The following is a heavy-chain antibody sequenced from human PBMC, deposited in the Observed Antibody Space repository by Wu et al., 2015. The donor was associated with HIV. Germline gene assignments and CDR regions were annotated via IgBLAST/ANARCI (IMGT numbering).Heavy chain of an antibody. Sequence: QIQLVQSGAEVKKPGASVKVSCKASGYSFSDYHMHWVRQAPGQGLEWMGGINPNSGGTNYAQKFQGRVTMTRDTSISTAYMELSRLRSDDTAVYYCAREVCGGDCYLDRWGQRTLVTVSS. CDR1: GYSFSDYH. V-gene: IGHV1-2*02. CDR3: AREVCGGDCYLDR. J-gene: IGHJ4*02. CDR2: INPNSGGT. D-gene: IGHD2-21*02.